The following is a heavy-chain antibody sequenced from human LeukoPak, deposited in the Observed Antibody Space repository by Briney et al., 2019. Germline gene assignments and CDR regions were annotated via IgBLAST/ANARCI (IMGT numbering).Heavy chain of an antibody. CDR1: GYAFTTYG. D-gene: IGHD1-26*01. Sequence: ASVKVSCKASGYAFTTYGINWVRQAPGQGLEWMGWISTYNGNTNYAQKLQGRVTMTTDTSTSTASMELRSLRSDDTAVYYCARDHAAGWELPLNWFDPWGQGTLVTVSS. CDR2: ISTYNGNT. CDR3: ARDHAAGWELPLNWFDP. J-gene: IGHJ5*02. V-gene: IGHV1-18*01.